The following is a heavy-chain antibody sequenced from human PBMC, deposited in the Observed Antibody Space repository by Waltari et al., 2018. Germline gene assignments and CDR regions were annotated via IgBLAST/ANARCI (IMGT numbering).Heavy chain of an antibody. J-gene: IGHJ4*02. CDR3: ARGAWVYYDFWSGYYIFDY. CDR1: GYTFTSYD. Sequence: QVQLVQSGAEVKKPGASVNVSCKASGYTFTSYDINWVRQATGQGLELMGWSKLNSGNTGYEPKFQGRVTITRKNSISTAYMELSSLRSEDKAVYYCARGAWVYYDFWSGYYIFDYWGQGTLVTVSS. D-gene: IGHD3-3*01. V-gene: IGHV1-8*03. CDR2: SKLNSGNT.